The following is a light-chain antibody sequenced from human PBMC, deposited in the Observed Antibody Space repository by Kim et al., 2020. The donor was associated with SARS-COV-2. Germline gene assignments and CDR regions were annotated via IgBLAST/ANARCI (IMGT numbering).Light chain of an antibody. V-gene: IGKV3-15*01. CDR3: QQYHGSSWT. CDR1: QSVDSN. J-gene: IGKJ1*01. CDR2: GSS. Sequence: DILMTQSPATLSLSPGERATLSCRASQSVDSNLAWYQHKPGQSPSLLIYGSSTRATGTPARFSGSGSGTEFTLSITSLQSEDFAVYYWQQYHGSSWTFGQGTKVDIK.